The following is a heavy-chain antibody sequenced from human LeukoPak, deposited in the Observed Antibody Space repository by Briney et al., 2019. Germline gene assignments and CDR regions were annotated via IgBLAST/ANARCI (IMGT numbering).Heavy chain of an antibody. J-gene: IGHJ6*03. V-gene: IGHV1-2*02. CDR2: INPNSGGT. D-gene: IGHD2-8*01. Sequence: ASVKVSCKASGYTFTGYYMHWVRQAPGQGLEWMGWINPNSGGTNYAQKFQGRVTMTRDTSISTAYMELSRLRSDDTAVYYCARVGSCTNGVCYLYYYYMDVWGKGTTVTVSS. CDR1: GYTFTGYY. CDR3: ARVGSCTNGVCYLYYYYMDV.